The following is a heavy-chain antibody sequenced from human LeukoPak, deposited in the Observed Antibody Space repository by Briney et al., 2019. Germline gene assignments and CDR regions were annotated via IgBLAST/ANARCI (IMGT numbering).Heavy chain of an antibody. CDR3: ARSSTVTTAGFDY. CDR2: IYPGDSDT. Sequence: KAGESLKISCKGSGYSFTSYWIGWVRQMPGKGLEWMGIIYPGDSDTRYSPSFQGQVTISADKSISTAYLQWSSLKASDTAMYYCARSSTVTTAGFDYWGQGTLVTVSP. D-gene: IGHD4-17*01. V-gene: IGHV5-51*01. CDR1: GYSFTSYW. J-gene: IGHJ4*02.